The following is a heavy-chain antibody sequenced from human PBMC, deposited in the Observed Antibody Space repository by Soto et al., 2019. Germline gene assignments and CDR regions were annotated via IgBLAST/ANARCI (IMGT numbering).Heavy chain of an antibody. CDR3: ARQGGYYYYGMDV. Sequence: EVQLVQSGAEVKKPGESLTISCKTSGYSFNTYWISWVRQVPGKGLEWMGRIDPGDSNTNYSPSFQGHVTLSVDKSIGTAYLQWSSLKASGTATYYCARQGGYYYYGMDVWGQGTAVTVSS. CDR2: IDPGDSNT. V-gene: IGHV5-10-1*03. CDR1: GYSFNTYW. D-gene: IGHD2-15*01. J-gene: IGHJ6*02.